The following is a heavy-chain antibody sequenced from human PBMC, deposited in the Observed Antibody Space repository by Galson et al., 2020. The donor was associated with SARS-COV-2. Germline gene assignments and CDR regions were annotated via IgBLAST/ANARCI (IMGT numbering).Heavy chain of an antibody. V-gene: IGHV3-23*01. CDR1: GFTFSSYA. D-gene: IGHD1-1*01. J-gene: IGHJ4*02. CDR2: ISGSGGST. CDR3: AKATESRPRYYFDY. Sequence: TGGSLRLSCAASGFTFSSYAMSWVRQAPGKGLEWVSAISGSGGSTYYADSVKGRFTISRDNSKNTLYLQMNSLRAEDTAVYYCAKATESRPRYYFDYWGQGTLATVSS.